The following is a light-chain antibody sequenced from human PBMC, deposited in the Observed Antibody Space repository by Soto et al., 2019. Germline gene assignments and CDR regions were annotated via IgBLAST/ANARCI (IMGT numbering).Light chain of an antibody. Sequence: EIVLTQSPGTLSLSPGERATLSCRASQSVTSSYLAWYQQKPGQAPRLLISGASSRATGIPDRFSGSGSGTDFTLTISRLEPEDFAVYYCQQYSTSRLTFGGETKVEIK. V-gene: IGKV3-20*01. CDR1: QSVTSSY. CDR3: QQYSTSRLT. J-gene: IGKJ4*01. CDR2: GAS.